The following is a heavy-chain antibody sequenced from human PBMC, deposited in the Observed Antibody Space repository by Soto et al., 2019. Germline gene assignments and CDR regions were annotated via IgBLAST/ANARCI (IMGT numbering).Heavy chain of an antibody. V-gene: IGHV3-7*01. D-gene: IGHD6-13*01. CDR1: GFTFSSYW. J-gene: IGHJ4*02. CDR2: INFGGGEK. CDR3: ARGSYSSTWGFDY. Sequence: GGSLRLSCAASGFTFSSYWMSWVRQAPGRSLEWVANINFGGGEKYHVDSVEGRFDISRDNPKNSLYLEMNSLRAEDTAVYYCARGSYSSTWGFDYWGQGTLVTVSS.